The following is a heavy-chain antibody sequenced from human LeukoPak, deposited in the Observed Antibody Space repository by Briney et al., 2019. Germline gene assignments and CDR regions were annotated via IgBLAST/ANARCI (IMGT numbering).Heavy chain of an antibody. J-gene: IGHJ4*03. CDR3: AKLLRDVTIYDF. Sequence: PGGSLRLSCAASGFTFSTFAMIWVRQAPGKGLEWVASINQDESAKFYVDSVRGRFTISRDNAKNSLFLQMNSLRAEDTAFYYCAKLLRDVTIYDFWGHGALVTVSS. D-gene: IGHD5-24*01. CDR2: INQDESAK. V-gene: IGHV3-7*01. CDR1: GFTFSTFA.